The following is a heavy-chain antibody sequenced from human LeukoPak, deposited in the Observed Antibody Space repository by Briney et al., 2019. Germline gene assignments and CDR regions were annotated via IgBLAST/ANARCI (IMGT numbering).Heavy chain of an antibody. CDR2: ISSSSSYI. CDR1: GFTFSSYS. V-gene: IGHV3-21*01. J-gene: IGHJ3*02. Sequence: GGSLRLSCAASGFTFSSYSMNWVRQAPGKGLEWVSSISSSSSYIYYADSVKGRFTISRDNAKNSLYLQMNSLRAEDTAVYYCARVRRSHRLSTLSHDAFDIWGQGTMVTVSS. CDR3: ARVRRSHRLSTLSHDAFDI. D-gene: IGHD1-14*01.